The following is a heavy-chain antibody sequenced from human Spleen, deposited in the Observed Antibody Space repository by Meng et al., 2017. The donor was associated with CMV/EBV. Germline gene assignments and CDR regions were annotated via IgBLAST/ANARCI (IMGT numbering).Heavy chain of an antibody. CDR3: ARDVVFGRIDYHYGMDV. Sequence: GGSLRLSCVASGFTFSDYWMSWVRWTPGKGLEWVANIKEDGSEKYYVDSIKGRFTISRDNAKNSLYLQMNSLRAEDTAVYYCARDVVFGRIDYHYGMDVWGQGTTVTVSS. D-gene: IGHD3-10*01. J-gene: IGHJ6*02. CDR2: IKEDGSEK. V-gene: IGHV3-7*01. CDR1: GFTFSDYW.